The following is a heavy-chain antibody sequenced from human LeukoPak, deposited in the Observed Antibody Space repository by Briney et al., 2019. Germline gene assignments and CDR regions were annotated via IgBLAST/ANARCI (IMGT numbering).Heavy chain of an antibody. V-gene: IGHV3-7*01. Sequence: GGFLRLSCAASGFTFSSYWMSWVRQAPGKGLEWVANIKQDGSEKYYVDSVKGRFTISRDNAKNSLYLQMNSLRAEDTAVYYCARPPQQLSNYYYYYMDVWGKGTTVTVSS. D-gene: IGHD6-13*01. J-gene: IGHJ6*03. CDR1: GFTFSSYW. CDR2: IKQDGSEK. CDR3: ARPPQQLSNYYYYYMDV.